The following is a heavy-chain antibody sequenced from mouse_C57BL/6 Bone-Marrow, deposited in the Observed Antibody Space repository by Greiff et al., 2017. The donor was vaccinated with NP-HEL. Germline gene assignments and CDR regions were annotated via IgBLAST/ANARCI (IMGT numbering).Heavy chain of an antibody. CDR1: GFTFSSYG. V-gene: IGHV5-6*02. CDR3: ARHDYDYDGAWFAY. CDR2: ISSGGSYT. D-gene: IGHD2-4*01. J-gene: IGHJ3*01. Sequence: DVKLVESGGDLVKPGGSLKLSCAASGFTFSSYGMSWVRQTPDKRLEWVATISSGGSYTYYPDSVKGRFTISRDNAKNTLDLQMSSLKSEDTAMYYCARHDYDYDGAWFAYWGQGTLVTVSA.